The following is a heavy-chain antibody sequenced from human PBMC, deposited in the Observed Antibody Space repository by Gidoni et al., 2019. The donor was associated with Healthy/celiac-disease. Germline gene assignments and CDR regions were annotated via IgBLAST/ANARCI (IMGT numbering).Heavy chain of an antibody. CDR3: ARTPFRGATTYWENYFDY. CDR2: IGTAGDT. V-gene: IGHV3-13*01. J-gene: IGHJ4*02. D-gene: IGHD1-26*01. Sequence: EVQLVESGGGLVKPGGSLRLSCADSGFTFSSYDMHWVRQATGKGLEWVSAIGTAGDTYYPGSVKGRFTISRENAKNSLYLQMNSLRAGDTAVYYCARTPFRGATTYWENYFDYWGQGTLVTVSS. CDR1: GFTFSSYD.